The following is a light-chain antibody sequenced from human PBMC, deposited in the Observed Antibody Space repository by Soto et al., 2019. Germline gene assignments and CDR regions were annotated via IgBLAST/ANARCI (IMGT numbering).Light chain of an antibody. J-gene: IGKJ4*01. V-gene: IGKV1-27*01. Sequence: DIQMTQSPSSLSASVGDRVTITCRASQGIRNYLAWYQQKPGKVPKLLIYAASTLQSGVPSRFSGSGSRTDFTLTISSLQPEDVATYYCQKCGIAPFTFGGGTKVELK. CDR2: AAS. CDR1: QGIRNY. CDR3: QKCGIAPFT.